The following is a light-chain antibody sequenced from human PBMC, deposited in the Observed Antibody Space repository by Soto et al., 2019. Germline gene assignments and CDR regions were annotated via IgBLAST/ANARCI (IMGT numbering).Light chain of an antibody. CDR2: DAS. J-gene: IGKJ4*01. V-gene: IGKV3-11*01. CDR3: QQRSNWPT. CDR1: QSVNSY. Sequence: EIVLTQSPATLSLSPGDRATLSCRASQSVNSYLAWYQQKPGQAPRLLIYDASNRATGIPARFSGSGSGTDFTLTISSLEPEDFAVYYCQQRSNWPTFGGGTKVDI.